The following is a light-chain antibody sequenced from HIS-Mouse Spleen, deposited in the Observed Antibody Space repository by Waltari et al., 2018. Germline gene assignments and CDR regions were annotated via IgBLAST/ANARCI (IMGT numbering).Light chain of an antibody. CDR2: NVS. J-gene: IGLJ2*01. Sequence: QSALTQPASVSGSPGQSITISCTGTSSDVGGYNYVSWYQQHPGKAPKLMFYNVSNPAAVVSNRFLGSKSGNTASLTISGLQAEDEADYYCSSYTSSSFNVVFGGGTKLTVL. CDR1: SSDVGGYNY. CDR3: SSYTSSSFNVV. V-gene: IGLV2-14*03.